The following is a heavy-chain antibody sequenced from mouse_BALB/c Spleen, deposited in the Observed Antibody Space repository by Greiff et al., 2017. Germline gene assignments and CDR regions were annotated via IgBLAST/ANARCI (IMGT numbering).Heavy chain of an antibody. CDR2: ISSGGSYT. D-gene: IGHD3-1*01. CDR3: ARHRQLGLYYAMDY. J-gene: IGHJ4*01. CDR1: GFTFSSYA. Sequence: EVKLMESGGGLVKPGGSLKLSCAASGFTFSSYAMSWVRQTPEKRLEWVTTISSGGSYTYYPDSVKGRFTISRDNAKNTLYLQMSSLRSEDTAMYYCARHRQLGLYYAMDYWGQGTSVTVSS. V-gene: IGHV5-9-3*01.